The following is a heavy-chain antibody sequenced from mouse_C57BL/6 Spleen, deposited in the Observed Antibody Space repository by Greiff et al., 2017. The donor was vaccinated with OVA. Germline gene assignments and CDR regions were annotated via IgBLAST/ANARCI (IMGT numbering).Heavy chain of an antibody. J-gene: IGHJ2*01. CDR2: IDPETGGT. D-gene: IGHD6-1*01. CDR1: GYTFTDYE. CDR3: TLWPY. Sequence: VKLMESGAELVRPGASVTLSCKASGYTFTDYEMHWVKQTPVHGLEWIGAIDPETGGTAYNQKFKGKAILTADKSSSTAYMELRSLTSEDSAVYYCTLWPYWGQGTTLTVSS. V-gene: IGHV1-15*01.